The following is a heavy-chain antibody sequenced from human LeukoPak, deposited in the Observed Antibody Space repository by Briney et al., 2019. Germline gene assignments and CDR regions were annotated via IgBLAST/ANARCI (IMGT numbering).Heavy chain of an antibody. CDR1: GFTFSSYS. D-gene: IGHD1-26*01. Sequence: GGSLRLSCAASGFTFSSYSMNWVRQAPGKGLEWVSSISSSSRYIYYADSVKGRFTISRDNAKNSLYLQMNSLRAEDTAVYYCAKDRATSSGSYYGYFDYWGQGILVTVSS. CDR3: AKDRATSSGSYYGYFDY. CDR2: ISSSSRYI. V-gene: IGHV3-21*04. J-gene: IGHJ4*02.